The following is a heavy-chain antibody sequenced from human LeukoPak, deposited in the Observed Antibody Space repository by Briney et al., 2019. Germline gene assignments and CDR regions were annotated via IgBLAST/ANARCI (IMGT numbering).Heavy chain of an antibody. CDR2: IYTSGST. Sequence: SQTLSLTCTVSGGSISSGIYYWSWIRQPAGKGLEWIGRIYTSGSTNYNPSLKSRVTISVDTSKNQFSLKLSSVTAADTAVYYCARDQGYGDPGYWGQGTLVSVSS. CDR3: ARDQGYGDPGY. J-gene: IGHJ4*02. D-gene: IGHD4-17*01. CDR1: GGSISSGIYY. V-gene: IGHV4-61*02.